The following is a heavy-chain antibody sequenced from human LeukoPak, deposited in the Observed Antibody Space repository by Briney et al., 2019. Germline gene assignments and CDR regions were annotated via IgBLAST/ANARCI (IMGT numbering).Heavy chain of an antibody. V-gene: IGHV4-39*07. CDR2: GDYSGGT. CDR1: GDSFSSVKDY. Sequence: SETLSLTCTVSGDSFSSVKDYWAWIRQPPGKGLEWIASGDYSGGTYYNPSLESRVTISADMSKNQFSLKLSSVTAADTAVYFCARERGEEYSSGWYKRNYFDNWGQGTRVTVSS. D-gene: IGHD6-19*01. CDR3: ARERGEEYSSGWYKRNYFDN. J-gene: IGHJ4*02.